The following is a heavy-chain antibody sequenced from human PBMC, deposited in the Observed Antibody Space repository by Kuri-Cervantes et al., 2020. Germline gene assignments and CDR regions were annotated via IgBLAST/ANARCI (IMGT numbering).Heavy chain of an antibody. J-gene: IGHJ4*02. CDR1: GFTFSSYW. Sequence: GESLKISCAASGFTFSSYWMSWVRQAPGTGLEWVANIKHDGSEKYYVDSVKGRFTISRDNSKNTLYLQMNSLRAEDTAVYYCARDPITIFGVVTHGFDYWGQGTLVTVSS. D-gene: IGHD3-3*01. CDR3: ARDPITIFGVVTHGFDY. CDR2: IKHDGSEK. V-gene: IGHV3-7*01.